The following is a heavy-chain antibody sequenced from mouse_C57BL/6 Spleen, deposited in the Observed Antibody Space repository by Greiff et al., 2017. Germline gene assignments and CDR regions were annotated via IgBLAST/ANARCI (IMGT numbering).Heavy chain of an antibody. Sequence: VQLQQSGPELVKPGASVKIPCKASGYTFTDYNMDWVKQSHGKSLEWIGDINPNNGGTIYNQKFKGKATLTVDKSSSTAYMELRSLTSEDTAVYYCARRGVYSKGVYFDVWGIGTTVTVSS. CDR1: GYTFTDYN. CDR3: ARRGVYSKGVYFDV. D-gene: IGHD2-5*01. J-gene: IGHJ1*03. CDR2: INPNNGGT. V-gene: IGHV1-18*01.